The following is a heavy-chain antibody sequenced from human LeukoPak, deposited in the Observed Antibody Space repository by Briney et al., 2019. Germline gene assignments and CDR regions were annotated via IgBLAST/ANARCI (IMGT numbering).Heavy chain of an antibody. CDR2: INWNGGSI. J-gene: IGHJ4*02. V-gene: IGHV3-11*01. CDR3: ARVGVITAAGTYDY. CDR1: GFTFSDYY. Sequence: GGSLRLSCAASGFTFSDYYMTWIRQAPGKGLEWVSYINWNGGSIHYADSVKGRFTISRDNAKNSLYLQMNSLRAEDTAVYYCARVGVITAAGTYDYWGQGTLV. D-gene: IGHD6-13*01.